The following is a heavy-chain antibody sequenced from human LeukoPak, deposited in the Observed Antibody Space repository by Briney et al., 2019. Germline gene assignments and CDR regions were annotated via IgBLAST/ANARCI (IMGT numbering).Heavy chain of an antibody. CDR1: GGSFSGYY. D-gene: IGHD2-2*01. J-gene: IGHJ4*02. CDR2: INHSGST. Sequence: SETLSLTCAVYGGSFSGYYWSWIRQPPGKGLEWIGEINHSGSTNYNPSLKSRVTISVDTSKNQFSLKLSSVTAADTAVYYCARLSVVPAAMWSYWGQGTLVTVSS. CDR3: ARLSVVPAAMWSY. V-gene: IGHV4-34*01.